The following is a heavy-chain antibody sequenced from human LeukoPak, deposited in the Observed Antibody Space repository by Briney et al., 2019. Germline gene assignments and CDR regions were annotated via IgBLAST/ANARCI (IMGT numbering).Heavy chain of an antibody. D-gene: IGHD5-24*01. CDR1: GFTFSSHW. CDR2: IKQDGSET. V-gene: IGHV3-7*01. CDR3: ARDGEMPTIYFDY. J-gene: IGHJ4*02. Sequence: GGSLRLSCAVSGFTFSSHWMSWVRQAPGKGLEWVANIKQDGSETYCVDSVKGRFTISRDNAKNSLFLQMNSLRAEDTAVYYCARDGEMPTIYFDYWGQGTLVTVSS.